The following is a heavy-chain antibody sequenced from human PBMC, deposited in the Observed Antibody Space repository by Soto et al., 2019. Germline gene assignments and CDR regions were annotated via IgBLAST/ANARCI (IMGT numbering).Heavy chain of an antibody. CDR3: ARAEYCTNGVCSYPFDY. CDR2: IDPSDSYT. Sequence: PGESLKISCKGSGYSFTSHWISWVRQMPGKGLEWMGRIDPSDSYTNYSPSFQGHVTISADKSISTAYLQWSSLKASDTAMYYCARAEYCTNGVCSYPFDYWGQGTLVTVSS. J-gene: IGHJ4*02. CDR1: GYSFTSHW. D-gene: IGHD2-8*01. V-gene: IGHV5-10-1*01.